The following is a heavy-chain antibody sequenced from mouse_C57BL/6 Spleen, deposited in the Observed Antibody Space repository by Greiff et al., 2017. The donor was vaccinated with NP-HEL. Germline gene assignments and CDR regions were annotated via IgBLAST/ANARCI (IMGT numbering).Heavy chain of an antibody. D-gene: IGHD1-1*01. V-gene: IGHV1-64*01. J-gene: IGHJ1*03. CDR1: GYTFTSYW. CDR3: ARRFITTVVPYFDV. Sequence: QVQLQQPGAELVKPGASVKLSCKASGYTFTSYWMHWVKQRPGQGLEWIGMIHPNSGSTNYNEKFKSKATLTVDKSSSTAYMQLSSLTSEDSAVYYCARRFITTVVPYFDVWGTGTTVTVSS. CDR2: IHPNSGST.